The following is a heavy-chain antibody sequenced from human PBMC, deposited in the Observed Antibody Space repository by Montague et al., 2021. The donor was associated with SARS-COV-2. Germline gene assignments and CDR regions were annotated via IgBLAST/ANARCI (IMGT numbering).Heavy chain of an antibody. CDR3: ARRTDKWHWYYYTGFDV. CDR1: DGSLSDSP. V-gene: IGHV4-34*01. Sequence: SETLSLTCAVYDGSLSDSPWAWIRQSPGKGLEWIGEVKQSGSSNXNPSLESRVDISVDMSKNQFSLNLLSVTAADTALYFCARRTDKWHWYYYTGFDVWGPGTAVTVSS. J-gene: IGHJ6*02. CDR2: VKQSGSS. D-gene: IGHD1-7*01.